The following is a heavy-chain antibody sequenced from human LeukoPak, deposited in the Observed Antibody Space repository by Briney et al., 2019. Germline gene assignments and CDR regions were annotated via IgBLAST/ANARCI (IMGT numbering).Heavy chain of an antibody. D-gene: IGHD2-21*02. J-gene: IGHJ3*02. Sequence: GESLKISCKGSGYSFTSYWIGWVRQMPGKGLEWMGIIYPGDSDIRYSPSFQGQVTISADKSISTAYLQLNSLKASDTAMYYCARRIAVVTSRAFDIWGQGTMVTVSS. CDR1: GYSFTSYW. CDR3: ARRIAVVTSRAFDI. CDR2: IYPGDSDI. V-gene: IGHV5-51*01.